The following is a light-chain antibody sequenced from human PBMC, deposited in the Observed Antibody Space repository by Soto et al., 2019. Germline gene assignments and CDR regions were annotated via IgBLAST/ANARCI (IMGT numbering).Light chain of an antibody. CDR3: QQYLASPPWT. CDR2: GTS. Sequence: EIVLTQSPGTLSLSPGERAILSCRASQSVNSGYLAWYQQKPGQAPRLLIYGTSIRAAGILDRFSGSGSGTDFTLTISRLEPEDFAVYSCQQYLASPPWTFGQGTKVE. CDR1: QSVNSGY. V-gene: IGKV3-20*01. J-gene: IGKJ1*01.